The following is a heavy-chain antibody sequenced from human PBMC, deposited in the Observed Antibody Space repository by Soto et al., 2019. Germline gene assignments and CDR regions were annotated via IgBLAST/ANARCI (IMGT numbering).Heavy chain of an antibody. CDR3: ATPTPRRGAMITNINFDF. CDR2: FDPEGCXA. V-gene: IGHV1-24*01. CDR1: GHTLPALS. J-gene: IGHJ4*02. Sequence: ASVKFSCKISGHTLPALSIHLVGQAPGKGLEWMGGFDPEGCXAIYAQKWHGRFTVTEDTVTGTAYMELRGLKSHDTAVYYCATPTPRRGAMITNINFDFWGQGTPVTSPQ. D-gene: IGHD3-10*01.